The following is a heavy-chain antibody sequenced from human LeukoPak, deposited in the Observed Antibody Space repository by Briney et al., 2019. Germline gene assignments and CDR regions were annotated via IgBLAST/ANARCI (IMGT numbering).Heavy chain of an antibody. CDR1: GYSFTSYG. CDR2: ISPYNGDT. D-gene: IGHD3-22*01. Sequence: GASVKVSCKASGYSFTSYGISWVRQAPGQGLEWVGWISPYNGDTNYAQKLQGRVTMTTDTSTSTAYMDLRSLRSDDTAVYYCARDLYYYDSGASFEDTFDIWGQGTTVTVSS. CDR3: ARDLYYYDSGASFEDTFDI. J-gene: IGHJ3*02. V-gene: IGHV1-18*01.